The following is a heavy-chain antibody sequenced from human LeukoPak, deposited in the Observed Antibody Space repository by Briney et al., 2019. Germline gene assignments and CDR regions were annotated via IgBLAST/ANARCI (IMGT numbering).Heavy chain of an antibody. D-gene: IGHD5-12*01. J-gene: IGHJ4*02. CDR2: IYHSGST. Sequence: SESLSLTCTRSGGSISTYYWSWIRQPPGKGLEWIGYIYHSGSTNYNPSLKSRVTISVDTSKNQFSLKLSSVTAADTAVYYCARGGGYASPIGYWGQGALVTVSS. V-gene: IGHV4-59*01. CDR3: ARGGGYASPIGY. CDR1: GGSISTYY.